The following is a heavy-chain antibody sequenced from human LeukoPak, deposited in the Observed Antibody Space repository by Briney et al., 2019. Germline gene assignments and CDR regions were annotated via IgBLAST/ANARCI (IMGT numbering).Heavy chain of an antibody. CDR3: ARGGYYGSGNDFRFDP. CDR2: IYYSGST. D-gene: IGHD3-10*01. Sequence: SETLSLTCTVSGVSISSYYWSWIRQPPGKGLEWIGYIYYSGSTNYNPSLRSRVTISVDTSKNQFSLKLTSVTAADTAVYFCARGGYYGSGNDFRFDPWGQGTLVTVSS. V-gene: IGHV4-59*01. J-gene: IGHJ5*02. CDR1: GVSISSYY.